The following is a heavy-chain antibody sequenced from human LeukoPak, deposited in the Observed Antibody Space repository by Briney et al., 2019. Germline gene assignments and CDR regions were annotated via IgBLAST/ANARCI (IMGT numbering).Heavy chain of an antibody. J-gene: IGHJ4*02. D-gene: IGHD2-2*01. CDR3: ARGGYCSSTSCYRFDY. V-gene: IGHV4-61*02. CDR2: IYTSGST. Sequence: PSQTLSLTCTVSGVSISSGSYYWSWIRQPAGKGLEWIGRIYTSGSTNYNPSLKSRVTISVDTSKNQFSLKLSSVTAADTAVYYCARGGYCSSTSCYRFDYWGQGTLVTVSS. CDR1: GVSISSGSYY.